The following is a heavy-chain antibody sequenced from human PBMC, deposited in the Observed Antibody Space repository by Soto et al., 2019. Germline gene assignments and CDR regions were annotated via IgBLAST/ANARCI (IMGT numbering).Heavy chain of an antibody. J-gene: IGHJ3*02. CDR3: AKDLHWFGDNEAFDI. D-gene: IGHD3-10*01. Sequence: GGSLRLSCAASGFTFSSYSMNWVRQAPGKGLEWVSSISSSGGSTYYADSVKGRFTISRDNSKNTLYLQMNSLRAEDTAVYYCAKDLHWFGDNEAFDIWGQGTMVTVSS. CDR1: GFTFSSYS. V-gene: IGHV3-23*01. CDR2: ISSSGGST.